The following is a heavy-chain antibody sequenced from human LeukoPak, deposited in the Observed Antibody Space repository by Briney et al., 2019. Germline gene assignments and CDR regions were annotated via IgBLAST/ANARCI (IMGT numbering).Heavy chain of an antibody. CDR3: TREAVTANGYFHY. Sequence: PGGSLRLSCAASGFTFSNAWMTWVRQAPGKGLEWVGRIKSKTDGGTTDYAAPVKGRFTISRDDSKNTLYLQMNSLKTEDTAVYYCTREAVTANGYFHYWGQGTLVTVSS. J-gene: IGHJ4*02. CDR2: IKSKTDGGTT. D-gene: IGHD2-21*02. V-gene: IGHV3-15*01. CDR1: GFTFSNAW.